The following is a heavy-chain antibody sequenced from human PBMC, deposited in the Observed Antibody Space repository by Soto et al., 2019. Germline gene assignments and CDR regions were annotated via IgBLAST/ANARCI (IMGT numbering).Heavy chain of an antibody. CDR1: CESSSSGGYS. V-gene: IGHV4-30-2*01. Sequence: SKPLSLSCAVYCESSSSGGYSWSWIRQPPGKGLEWIGYIYHSGSTYYNPSLKSRVTISVDRSKNQFSLKLSSVTAAATAVYYIAWSIALSVAAHNLFSPSTRRRSW. CDR2: IYHSGST. CDR3: AWSIALSVAAHNLFSPSTRRRS. J-gene: IGHJ5*01. D-gene: IGHD2-2*01.